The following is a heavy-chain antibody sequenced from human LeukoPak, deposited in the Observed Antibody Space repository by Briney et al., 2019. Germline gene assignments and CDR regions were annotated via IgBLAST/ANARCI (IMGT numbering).Heavy chain of an antibody. CDR2: IYPGDSDT. V-gene: IGHV5-51*01. CDR1: GYSFTSYW. Sequence: GESLKISCKGSGYSFTSYWIGWVRQMPGKGLEWMGIIYPGDSDTRYSPSFQGQVTISADKSISTAYLQWSSLKASDTAMYYCARHISNWNPVTYYYYYMDVWGKGTTVTVSS. J-gene: IGHJ6*03. D-gene: IGHD1-1*01. CDR3: ARHISNWNPVTYYYYYMDV.